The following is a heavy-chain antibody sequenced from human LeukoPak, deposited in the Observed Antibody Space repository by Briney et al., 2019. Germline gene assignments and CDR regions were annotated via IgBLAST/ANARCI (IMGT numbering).Heavy chain of an antibody. CDR3: TKAAESYDSSGYQTPFDY. CDR1: GFTFSSYA. V-gene: IGHV3-23*01. Sequence: GGSLRLSCAASGFTFSSYAMSWVRQAPGKGLEWVSAISGSGGSTYYADSVKGRFTISRDNSKNTLYLQMNSLRAEDTAVYYCTKAAESYDSSGYQTPFDYWGQGTLVTVSS. CDR2: ISGSGGST. J-gene: IGHJ4*02. D-gene: IGHD3-22*01.